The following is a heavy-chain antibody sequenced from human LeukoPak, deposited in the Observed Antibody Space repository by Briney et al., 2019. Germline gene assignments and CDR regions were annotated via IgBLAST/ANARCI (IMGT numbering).Heavy chain of an antibody. D-gene: IGHD6-19*01. J-gene: IGHJ4*02. Sequence: GGSLRLSCAASGFTFSDYYMGWIRQAPGKGLEWVSYIHYTGSPIYYADSVKGRFTISRDNAKNSLYLQMNSLRAEDTAVYYCARETEVPGGRSWDFWGQGTLVTVSS. CDR2: IHYTGSPI. V-gene: IGHV3-11*01. CDR1: GFTFSDYY. CDR3: ARETEVPGGRSWDF.